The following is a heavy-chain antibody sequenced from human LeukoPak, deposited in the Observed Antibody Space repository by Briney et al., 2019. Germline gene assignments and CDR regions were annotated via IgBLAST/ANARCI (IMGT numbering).Heavy chain of an antibody. J-gene: IGHJ4*02. CDR3: ARVSGAAAGRRRYFDY. V-gene: IGHV4-39*07. Sequence: SETLSLTCTVSGGSISSSSYYWGWIRQPPGKGLEWIGSIYYSGSTYYNPSLKSRVTISVDTSKNQFSLKLSSVTAADTAVYYCARVSGAAAGRRRYFDYWGQGTLVTVSS. D-gene: IGHD6-13*01. CDR1: GGSISSSSYY. CDR2: IYYSGST.